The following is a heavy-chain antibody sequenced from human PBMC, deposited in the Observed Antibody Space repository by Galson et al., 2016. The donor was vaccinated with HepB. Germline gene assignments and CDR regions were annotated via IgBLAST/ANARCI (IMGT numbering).Heavy chain of an antibody. CDR3: ARTFHRCFYD. J-gene: IGHJ4*02. CDR2: INGGTGNT. CDR1: GFTLTTYA. Sequence: VKVSCKASGFTLTTYAMQWVRQVPGQRPEWMGWINGGTGNTQYSQKFQGRVTITRDTSANILYLELSSLRSDDTAVYYCARTFHRCFYDWGQGTLVTVSS. V-gene: IGHV1-3*01. D-gene: IGHD2/OR15-2a*01.